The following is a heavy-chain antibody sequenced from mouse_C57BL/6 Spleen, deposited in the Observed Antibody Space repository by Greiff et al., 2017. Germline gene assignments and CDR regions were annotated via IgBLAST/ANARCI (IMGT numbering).Heavy chain of an antibody. D-gene: IGHD2-5*01. J-gene: IGHJ4*01. CDR1: GYTFTSYW. CDR3: ARDSKGVMDY. Sequence: QVQLQQPGAELVRPGSSVKLSCKASGYTFTSYWMHWVKQRPIQGLEWIGNIDPSDSETHYNQKFKDKATLTVDKSSSTAYMQLSSLTSEDSAVYYCARDSKGVMDYWCQGTSVTVSS. V-gene: IGHV1-52*01. CDR2: IDPSDSET.